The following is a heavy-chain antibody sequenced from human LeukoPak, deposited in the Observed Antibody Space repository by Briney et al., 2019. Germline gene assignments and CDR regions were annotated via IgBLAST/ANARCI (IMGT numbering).Heavy chain of an antibody. CDR3: AELGITMIGGV. D-gene: IGHD3-10*02. V-gene: IGHV3-48*03. J-gene: IGHJ6*04. CDR1: GFTFDDYG. Sequence: GGSLRLSCAASGFTFDDYGMNWVRQAPGKGLEWLSYISSSGSTIYYADSVKGRFTISRDNAKNSLYLQMNSLRAEDTAVYYCAELGITMIGGVWGKGTTVTISS. CDR2: ISSSGSTI.